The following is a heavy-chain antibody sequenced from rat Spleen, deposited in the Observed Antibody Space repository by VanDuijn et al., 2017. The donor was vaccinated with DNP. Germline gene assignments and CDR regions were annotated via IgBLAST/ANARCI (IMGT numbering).Heavy chain of an antibody. CDR3: VRPHDYAGSYPRY. CDR1: GFTFSDYY. Sequence: EVQLVESGGGLVQPGRSLKLSCAASGFTFSDYYMAWVRQAPTKGLEWVAYITYDGGSTSYGDSVKGRFTISRDNAKSTLYLQMNSLRSEDMATYYCVRPHDYAGSYPRYWGQGVMVTVSS. J-gene: IGHJ2*01. CDR2: ITYDGGST. D-gene: IGHD1-12*02. V-gene: IGHV5-22*01.